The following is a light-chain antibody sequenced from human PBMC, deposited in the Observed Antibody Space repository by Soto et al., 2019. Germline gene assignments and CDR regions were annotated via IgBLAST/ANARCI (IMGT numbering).Light chain of an antibody. Sequence: DIQMTQSPSTLSASVGDRVTITCRASQSISSWLAWYQQKPGKAPKLLIYDASDLGSGVPSRFSGSGSGTEFTLTISSLQPDDFATYYCQQYNHHWTFGQGTKVAIK. CDR1: QSISSW. V-gene: IGKV1-5*01. CDR2: DAS. CDR3: QQYNHHWT. J-gene: IGKJ1*01.